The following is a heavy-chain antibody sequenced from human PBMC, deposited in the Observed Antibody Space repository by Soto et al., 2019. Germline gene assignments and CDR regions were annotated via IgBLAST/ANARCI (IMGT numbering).Heavy chain of an antibody. CDR2: IIPIFGTA. CDR1: GGTFSSYA. CDR3: ARDPNDSSAYSHHYYYGMDG. J-gene: IGHJ6*02. D-gene: IGHD3-22*01. V-gene: IGHV1-69*05. Sequence: SVKVSCTASGGTFSSYAISWVRQAPGKVLEWMGGIIPIFGTANYAQKFQGRVTITRDTSASTAYLELSSLRSEDTAVYYCARDPNDSSAYSHHYYYGMDGWGQGPTVTVS.